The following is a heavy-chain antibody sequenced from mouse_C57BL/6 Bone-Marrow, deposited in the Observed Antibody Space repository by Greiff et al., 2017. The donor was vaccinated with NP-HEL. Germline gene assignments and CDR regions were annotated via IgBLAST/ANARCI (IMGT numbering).Heavy chain of an antibody. CDR3: ASGVVTYLDY. CDR1: GYTFTSYW. CDR2: INPSRGYT. V-gene: IGHV1-7*01. D-gene: IGHD2-3*01. Sequence: QVQLQQSGAELAKPGASVKLSCKASGYTFTSYWMHWVKQRPGQGLEWIGYINPSRGYTKYTQKFKDKATLTADKSHITAYMQLIRLTYEASAVYYCASGVVTYLDYWGQGTTLTVSS. J-gene: IGHJ2*01.